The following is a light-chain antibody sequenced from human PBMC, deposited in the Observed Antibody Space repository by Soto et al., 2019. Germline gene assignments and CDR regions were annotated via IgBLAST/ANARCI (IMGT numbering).Light chain of an antibody. V-gene: IGLV1-47*02. Sequence: QSVLTQPPSASGTPGQRVTISCSGSSSNIGSRYVYWYQVVPGTAPKLLIYCNDQQPSGVPDRFSGSKSGTSASLAISGRRSEDEAAYYCGAWDDRLSGYFFGSGTKVTVL. CDR2: CND. CDR3: GAWDDRLSGYF. CDR1: SSNIGSRY. J-gene: IGLJ1*01.